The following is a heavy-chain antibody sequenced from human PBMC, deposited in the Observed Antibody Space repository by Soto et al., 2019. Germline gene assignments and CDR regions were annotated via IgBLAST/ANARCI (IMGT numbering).Heavy chain of an antibody. J-gene: IGHJ3*02. CDR2: IYSGGST. V-gene: IGHV3-53*02. Sequence: EVQLVETGGGLIQPGGSLRLSCAASGFTVSSNYMSWVRQAPGKGLEWVSGIYSGGSTYYADSVKGRFTISRDNSKHTPYLQMNSLRADGTAVYYCATAAAHAFDIWGQGTMVTVSS. CDR1: GFTVSSNY. CDR3: ATAAAHAFDI. D-gene: IGHD2-2*01.